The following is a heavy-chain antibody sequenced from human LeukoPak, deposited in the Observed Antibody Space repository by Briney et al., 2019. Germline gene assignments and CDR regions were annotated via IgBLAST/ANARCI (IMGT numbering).Heavy chain of an antibody. Sequence: SETLSLTCTVSGGSISSSSYYWGWIRQPPGKGLEWIGNIYYSGSTYYNPSLKSRVTISVDTSKNQFSLKLSSVTAADTAVYYCARRGGSGDRMSGWFDPWGQGTLVTVSS. J-gene: IGHJ5*02. V-gene: IGHV4-39*01. CDR1: GGSISSSSYY. CDR2: IYYSGST. D-gene: IGHD3-10*01. CDR3: ARRGGSGDRMSGWFDP.